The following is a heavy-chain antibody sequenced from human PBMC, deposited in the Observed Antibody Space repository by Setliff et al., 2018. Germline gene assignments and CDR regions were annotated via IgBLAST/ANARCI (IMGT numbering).Heavy chain of an antibody. J-gene: IGHJ4*02. CDR3: ARTGTYRYFDY. V-gene: IGHV4-39*01. CDR2: IHYSGTT. Sequence: SETLSLTCTVSGASINSGTYYWAWIRQPPGEGLEWIGRIHYSGTTYYNASLKSRVTMSVDTSKNQFSLNLSSVTAADTAVYYCARTGTYRYFDYWGQGALVTVSS. D-gene: IGHD1-26*01. CDR1: GASINSGTYY.